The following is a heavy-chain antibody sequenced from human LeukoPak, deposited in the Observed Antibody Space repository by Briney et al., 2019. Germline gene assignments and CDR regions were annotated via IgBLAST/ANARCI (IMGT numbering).Heavy chain of an antibody. D-gene: IGHD1-7*01. CDR2: INPNSGGT. J-gene: IGHJ4*02. Sequence: ASVKVSCRASGYTFTGYYMHWVRQAPGQGLEWMGRINPNSGGTNYAQKFQGRVTMTRDTSISTAYMELSRLRSDDTAVYYCARLDWNYDFDYWGQGTLVTVSS. V-gene: IGHV1-2*06. CDR1: GYTFTGYY. CDR3: ARLDWNYDFDY.